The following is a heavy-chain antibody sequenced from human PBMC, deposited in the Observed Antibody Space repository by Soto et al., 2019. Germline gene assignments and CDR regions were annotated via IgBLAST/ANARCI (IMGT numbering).Heavy chain of an antibody. D-gene: IGHD3-10*01. J-gene: IGHJ6*03. CDR1: GFTFSSYA. Sequence: GGSLRLSCAASGFTFSSYAMSWVRQAPGKGLEWVSAISGSGGSTYYADSVKGRFTISRDNSKNTLYLQMNSLRAEDTAVYYCAKASLWFGEFPHYYMDVWGKGTTVTVSS. CDR2: ISGSGGST. V-gene: IGHV3-23*01. CDR3: AKASLWFGEFPHYYMDV.